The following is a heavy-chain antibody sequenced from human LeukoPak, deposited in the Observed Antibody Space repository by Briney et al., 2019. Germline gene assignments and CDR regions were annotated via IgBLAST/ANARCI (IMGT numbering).Heavy chain of an antibody. J-gene: IGHJ4*02. D-gene: IGHD3-22*01. CDR1: GFTFSSYG. V-gene: IGHV3-30*18. Sequence: PGGSLRLPCAASGFTFSSYGMHWVRQAPGKGLEWVAVISYDGSNKYYADSVKGRFTISRDNSKNTLYLQMNSLRAEDTAVYYCAKDPGNYYDSSGYYDYWGQGTLVTVSS. CDR2: ISYDGSNK. CDR3: AKDPGNYYDSSGYYDY.